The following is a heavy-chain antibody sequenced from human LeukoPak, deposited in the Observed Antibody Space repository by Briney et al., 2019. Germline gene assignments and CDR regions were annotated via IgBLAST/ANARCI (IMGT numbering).Heavy chain of an antibody. CDR3: AKNPPLGSSGWYVLDY. CDR1: GFTFSSYA. CDR2: ISGSGGST. Sequence: GGSLRLSCAASGFTFSSYAMSWVRQAPGKGLEWVSAISGSGGSTYYADSVKGRFTISRDNSKNTLYLQMNSLRAEDTAVYYCAKNPPLGSSGWYVLDYWGQGTLVTVSS. V-gene: IGHV3-23*01. J-gene: IGHJ4*02. D-gene: IGHD6-19*01.